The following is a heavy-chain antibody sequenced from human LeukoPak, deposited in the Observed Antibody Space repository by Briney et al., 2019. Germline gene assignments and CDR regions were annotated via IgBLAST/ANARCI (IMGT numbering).Heavy chain of an antibody. J-gene: IGHJ4*02. D-gene: IGHD2-15*01. CDR3: ARHTPSTYPGGPYDS. CDR2: VSYSGGT. CDR1: GASISNYY. Sequence: KPSETLSLTCSVSGASISNYYWTWIRQPPGKGLEWIGYVSYSGGTRYNPSLKNRVTISLDTSKNQFSLKLSSVTAADTAVYYCARHTPSTYPGGPYDSWGQGTLVTVSS. V-gene: IGHV4-59*08.